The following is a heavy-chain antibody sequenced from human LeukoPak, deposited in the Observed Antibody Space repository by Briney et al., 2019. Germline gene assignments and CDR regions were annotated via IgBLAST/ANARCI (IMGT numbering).Heavy chain of an antibody. CDR2: IYSGGST. J-gene: IGHJ5*02. V-gene: IGHV3-53*01. CDR3: ARCQAGDWFDP. Sequence: GGSLRLSCAASGFTFSSYWVSWVCQAPGKGLEWVSVIYSGGSTYYADSVKGRFTISRDNSKNTLYLQMNSLRAEDTAVYYCARCQAGDWFDPWGQGTLVTVSS. D-gene: IGHD6-13*01. CDR1: GFTFSSYW.